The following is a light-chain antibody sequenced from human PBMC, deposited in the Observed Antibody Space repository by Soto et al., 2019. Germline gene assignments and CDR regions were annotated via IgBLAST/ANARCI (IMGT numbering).Light chain of an antibody. CDR1: QTISRW. CDR3: QHYNVYPWT. Sequence: DIQMTQSPSTLSASVGDRVTITCRASQTISRWLALYQQKPGKAPKLLIYEASSLQSGVPSRFSGSGSGTEFTLTISSLQPDDFATYYCQHYNVYPWTFGQGTKVDIK. V-gene: IGKV1-5*03. CDR2: EAS. J-gene: IGKJ1*01.